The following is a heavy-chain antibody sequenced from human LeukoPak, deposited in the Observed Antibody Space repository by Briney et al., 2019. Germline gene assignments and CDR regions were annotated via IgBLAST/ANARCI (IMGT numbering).Heavy chain of an antibody. D-gene: IGHD1-26*01. CDR1: GFTFDDYA. J-gene: IGHJ5*02. Sequence: GGSLRLSCAASGFTFDDYAMHWVRQAPGKGLEWVSLISGDGGSTYYADSVKGRFTISRDNSKNSLYLQMNSLRTEDTALYYCAKDKGGSYYRGWFDPWGQGTLVSVTA. CDR2: ISGDGGST. CDR3: AKDKGGSYYRGWFDP. V-gene: IGHV3-43*02.